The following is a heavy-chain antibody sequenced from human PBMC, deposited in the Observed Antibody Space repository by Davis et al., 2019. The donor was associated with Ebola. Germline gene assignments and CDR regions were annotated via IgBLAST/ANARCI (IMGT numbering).Heavy chain of an antibody. CDR3: WSAADLIDY. CDR1: GFTFSSYA. CDR2: ISGSGGST. J-gene: IGHJ4*02. V-gene: IGHV3-23*01. Sequence: GESLKISCAASGFTFSSYAMSWVRQAPGKGLEWVSAISGSGGSTYYADSVKGRFTISRDNSKNTLYLQMNSLRAEDTAVYYCWSAADLIDYWGQGTLVTVSS. D-gene: IGHD2-2*01.